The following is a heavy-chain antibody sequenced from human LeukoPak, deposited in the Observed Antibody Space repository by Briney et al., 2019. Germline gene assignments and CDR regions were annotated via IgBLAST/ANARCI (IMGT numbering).Heavy chain of an antibody. CDR1: GGSIHTYY. V-gene: IGHV4-4*07. Sequence: SETLSLTCTVSGGSIHTYYWSWIRQPAGKGLEWIGRIYAGGSTNSNPSLKSRVTMSVDKSNIQCSLELSSVTVADTAVYYCARDDYDSRGYYHAWWGQGILVTVSS. D-gene: IGHD3-22*01. CDR3: ARDDYDSRGYYHAW. J-gene: IGHJ4*02. CDR2: IYAGGST.